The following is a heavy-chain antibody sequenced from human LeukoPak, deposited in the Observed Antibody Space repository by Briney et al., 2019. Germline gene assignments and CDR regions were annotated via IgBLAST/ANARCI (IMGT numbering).Heavy chain of an antibody. V-gene: IGHV1-2*02. CDR3: ARGFNSPDAFDV. J-gene: IGHJ3*01. Sequence: ASVKVSCKASGYTFTGYYMHWVRQAPGQGLEWMGWINPNSGGTNYAQKFQGRVTMTRDTSIGTAYMELSSLRSDDTAVYYCARGFNSPDAFDVWGQGTMVTVSS. D-gene: IGHD2/OR15-2a*01. CDR1: GYTFTGYY. CDR2: INPNSGGT.